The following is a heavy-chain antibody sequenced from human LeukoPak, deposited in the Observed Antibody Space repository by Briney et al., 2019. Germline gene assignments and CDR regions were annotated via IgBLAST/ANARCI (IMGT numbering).Heavy chain of an antibody. CDR3: ARSSYSSSSSV. Sequence: GGSLRLSCAASGFTFSSDGMNWVRQAPGKGLEWVSYISSGSNIMNYADSVKGRFTTYRDNAKNSLYLQMNSLRAEDTAVYSCARSSYSSSSSVWGQGTMVTVSS. D-gene: IGHD6-6*01. CDR1: GFTFSSDG. CDR2: ISSGSNIM. J-gene: IGHJ3*01. V-gene: IGHV3-48*01.